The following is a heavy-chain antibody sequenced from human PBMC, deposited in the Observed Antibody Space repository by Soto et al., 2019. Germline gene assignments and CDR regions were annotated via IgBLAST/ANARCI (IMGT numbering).Heavy chain of an antibody. D-gene: IGHD3-22*01. V-gene: IGHV1-2*02. Sequence: ASVKVSCKASGYTFTGYYMHWVRQAPGQGLEWMGWINPNSGGTNYAQKFQGRVTMTRDTSISTAYMELSRLRSDDTAVYYCARWGTYYYDSSGYYYWGQGTLVTVSS. CDR1: GYTFTGYY. J-gene: IGHJ4*02. CDR3: ARWGTYYYDSSGYYY. CDR2: INPNSGGT.